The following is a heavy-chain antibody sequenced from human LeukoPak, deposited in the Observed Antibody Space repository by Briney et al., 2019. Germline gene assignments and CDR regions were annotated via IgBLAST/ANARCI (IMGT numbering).Heavy chain of an antibody. CDR1: GFTFSSYW. J-gene: IGHJ4*02. CDR3: GKDASNLVAATAIDS. CDR2: INSDGSST. D-gene: IGHD2-15*01. Sequence: GGSLRLSCAASGFTFSSYWMHWVRQAPGKGLVWVSRINSDGSSTSYADSVKGRFTISRDNSKNTLDLEMNSLRAEDTAVYYCGKDASNLVAATAIDSWGQGTLVTVSS. V-gene: IGHV3-74*01.